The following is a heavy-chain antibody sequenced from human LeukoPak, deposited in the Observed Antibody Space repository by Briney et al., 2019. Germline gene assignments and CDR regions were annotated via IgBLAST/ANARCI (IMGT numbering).Heavy chain of an antibody. CDR2: IGGSGDFT. J-gene: IGHJ4*02. Sequence: GGSLRLSCAASGFTLCTYAMSWVRQAPGKGVEWVSAIGGSGDFTYYAEYVRGRFTISRDNSKKTLYLQMNSLRADDTAVYYCAKADRGWGVITKDWGQGTLVTVSS. D-gene: IGHD3-10*01. CDR3: AKADRGWGVITKD. CDR1: GFTLCTYA. V-gene: IGHV3-23*01.